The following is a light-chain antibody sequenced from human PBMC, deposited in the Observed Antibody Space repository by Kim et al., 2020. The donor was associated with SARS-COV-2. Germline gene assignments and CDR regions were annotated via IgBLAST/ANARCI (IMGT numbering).Light chain of an antibody. Sequence: QSALTQPPSVSGSPGQSVTLSCTGTSSDIGNYDRVSWYQQTPGTAPKLIIYEVTHRPSGVPDRFSGSKSGNTASLTISGLQTEDEADYYCSSYTSSITLFGGGTQLTVL. V-gene: IGLV2-18*02. CDR2: EVT. CDR3: SSYTSSITL. CDR1: SSDIGNYDR. J-gene: IGLJ2*01.